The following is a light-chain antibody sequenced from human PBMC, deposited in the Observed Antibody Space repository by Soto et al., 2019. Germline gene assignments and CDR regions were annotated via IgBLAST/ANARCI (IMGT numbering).Light chain of an antibody. V-gene: IGKV3-11*01. Sequence: EIVLTQSPATLSLSPGERATLSCRASQSVSIYLAWYQHRPGQAPRLLIYDASNRATGIPARFSGSGSGTDFTLTISNPEPDDFAVYYCQHRYSWPLTFGGGTRVEIK. CDR3: QHRYSWPLT. CDR1: QSVSIY. CDR2: DAS. J-gene: IGKJ4*01.